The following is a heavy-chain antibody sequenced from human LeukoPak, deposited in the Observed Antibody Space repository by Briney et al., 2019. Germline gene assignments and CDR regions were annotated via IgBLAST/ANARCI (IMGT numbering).Heavy chain of an antibody. D-gene: IGHD3-10*02. CDR3: AREGLYIRLGAFDI. V-gene: IGHV1-69*05. Sequence: PKASVRVSCKASGGTFSSYAISWVRQAPGHGLEWMGGIIPIFGTANYAKKFQGRVTITTDESTSTAYMELSSLRSEDTAVYYCAREGLYIRLGAFDIWGQGTMVAVSS. CDR2: IIPIFGTA. CDR1: GGTFSSYA. J-gene: IGHJ3*02.